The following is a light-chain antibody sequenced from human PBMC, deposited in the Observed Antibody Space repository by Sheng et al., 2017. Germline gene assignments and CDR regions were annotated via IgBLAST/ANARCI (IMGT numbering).Light chain of an antibody. CDR3: QQRGNWPIT. V-gene: IGKV3-11*01. CDR1: ESVENY. J-gene: IGKJ5*01. CDR2: DAS. Sequence: ETVLTQSPATLSLSPGERATLSCRASESVENYLAWYQQKPGQAPRLLISDASNRATDIPARFSASGSGADFTLTISSLEPEDFAVYYCQQRGNWPITFGQGTQLEIK.